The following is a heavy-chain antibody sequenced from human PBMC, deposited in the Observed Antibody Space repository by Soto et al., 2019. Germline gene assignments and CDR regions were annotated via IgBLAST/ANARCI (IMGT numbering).Heavy chain of an antibody. D-gene: IGHD3-10*02. CDR1: GFSLSTSEVR. CDR3: AHRVLFGELRC. CDR2: IYGDDNK. V-gene: IGHV2-5*02. J-gene: IGHJ4*02. Sequence: QITLKESGPTLVKPTQSLTLTCTFSGFSLSTSEVRVGWIRQPPGKALEWLALIYGDDNKRYSPSLKSRLTITQDTSKNQVVLTMTNIDPVDTATYYCAHRVLFGELRCWGQGTLVTVSS.